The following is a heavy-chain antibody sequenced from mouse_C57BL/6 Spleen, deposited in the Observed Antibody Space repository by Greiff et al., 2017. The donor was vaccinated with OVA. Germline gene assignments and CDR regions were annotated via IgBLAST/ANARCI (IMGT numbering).Heavy chain of an antibody. D-gene: IGHD1-1*01. J-gene: IGHJ2*01. V-gene: IGHV1-7*01. CDR1: GYTFTSYW. CDR3: ARFDYGSSYDFDY. CDR2: INPSSGYT. Sequence: QVQLQQSGAELAKPGASVKLSCKASGYTFTSYWMHWVKQRPGQGLEWIGYINPSSGYTKYNQKFKDKATLTADKSSSTAYMQLSSLTYEDSAVYYCARFDYGSSYDFDYWGQGTTLTVSS.